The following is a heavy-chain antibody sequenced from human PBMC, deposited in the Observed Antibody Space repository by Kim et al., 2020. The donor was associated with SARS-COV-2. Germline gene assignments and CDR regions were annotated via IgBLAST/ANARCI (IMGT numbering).Heavy chain of an antibody. CDR3: ARGTVELYYFDY. CDR2: INHSGST. J-gene: IGHJ4*02. V-gene: IGHV4-34*01. D-gene: IGHD1-26*01. Sequence: SETLSLTCAVYGGSFSGYYWSWIRQPPGKGLEWIGEINHSGSTNYNPSLKSRVTISVDTSKNQFSLKLSSVTAADTAVYYCARGTVELYYFDYWGQGTLVTVSS. CDR1: GGSFSGYY.